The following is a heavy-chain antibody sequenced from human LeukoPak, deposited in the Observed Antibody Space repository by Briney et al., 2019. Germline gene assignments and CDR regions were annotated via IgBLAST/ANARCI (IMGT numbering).Heavy chain of an antibody. D-gene: IGHD1-26*01. CDR1: GYTFTGYY. J-gene: IGHJ4*02. Sequence: ASVKVSCKASGYTFTGYYMHWVRQAPGQGLEWMGWITPNSGGTNYAQKFQGRVTMTRDTAISTAYMELSRLRSDDTAVYYCTREVFGATMIDYWGQGTLVTVSS. CDR3: TREVFGATMIDY. CDR2: ITPNSGGT. V-gene: IGHV1-2*02.